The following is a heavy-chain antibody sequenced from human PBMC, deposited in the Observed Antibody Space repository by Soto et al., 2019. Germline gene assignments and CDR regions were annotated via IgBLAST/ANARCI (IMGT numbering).Heavy chain of an antibody. CDR3: ARDYYRFNSGYGFSMDV. D-gene: IGHD5-12*01. J-gene: IGHJ6*02. Sequence: PGGSLRLSCAASGFTFRSYAMHWVRQAPGKGLEWVAVISYDGSYKYYTDSVKGRFTISRDKSKNTLYLQMNSLRAEDTAVYYCARDYYRFNSGYGFSMDVWGQGTTVTVS. CDR2: ISYDGSYK. CDR1: GFTFRSYA. V-gene: IGHV3-30-3*01.